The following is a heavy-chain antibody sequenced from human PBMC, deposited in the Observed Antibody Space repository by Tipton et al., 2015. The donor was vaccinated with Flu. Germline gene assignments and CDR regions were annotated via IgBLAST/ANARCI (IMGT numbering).Heavy chain of an antibody. V-gene: IGHV4-31*11. D-gene: IGHD5-18*01. Sequence: TLSLTCAVYGGSFSGYYWSWIRQHPGKGLEWIGYIHYSGSTYYNPSLRSRVTISVDTSKNQFSLNLSSLTAADTAVYYCARDEDTSMGTHWGQGTLVTVSS. J-gene: IGHJ4*02. CDR3: ARDEDTSMGTH. CDR1: GGSFSGYY. CDR2: IHYSGST.